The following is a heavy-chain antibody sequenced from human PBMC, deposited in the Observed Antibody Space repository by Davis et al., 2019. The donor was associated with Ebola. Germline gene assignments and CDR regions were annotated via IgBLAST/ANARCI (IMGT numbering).Heavy chain of an antibody. CDR3: ARSSLQWLVRYYYYYGMDV. CDR1: GGTFSSYA. J-gene: IGHJ6*04. D-gene: IGHD6-19*01. Sequence: SVKVSCKASGGTFSSYAISWVRQAPGQGLEWMGGIIPIFGTANYAQKFQGRVTITADESTSTAYMELSRLRSDDTAVYYCARSSLQWLVRYYYYYGMDVWGKGTTVTVSS. CDR2: IIPIFGTA. V-gene: IGHV1-69*13.